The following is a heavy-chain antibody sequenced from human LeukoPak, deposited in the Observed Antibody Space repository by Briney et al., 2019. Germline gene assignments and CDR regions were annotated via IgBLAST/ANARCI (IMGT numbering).Heavy chain of an antibody. V-gene: IGHV3-74*01. Sequence: GGSLRLSCVASGFTFSSYWMHWVRHAPGKGLVWVSGISSDGRSTVYADSVKGRFTISRDNAKNTLYLQMNSLRTDDTAVYYCVVDFQYNSPWGQGTLVTVSS. CDR1: GFTFSSYW. J-gene: IGHJ5*02. D-gene: IGHD1-1*01. CDR2: ISSDGRST. CDR3: VVDFQYNSP.